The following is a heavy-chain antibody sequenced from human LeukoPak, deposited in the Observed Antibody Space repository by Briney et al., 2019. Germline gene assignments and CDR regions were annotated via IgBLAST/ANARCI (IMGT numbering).Heavy chain of an antibody. Sequence: PSETLSLTCTVSGGSISGSNFYWGWIRQPPGKGLEWIGSIYYSGSTYYNPSLKSRVTISVDTSKNQFSLKLSSVTAADTAVYYCRSTTGTPDFDYWGQGTLVTVSS. D-gene: IGHD1-1*01. V-gene: IGHV4-39*03. CDR3: RSTTGTPDFDY. J-gene: IGHJ4*02. CDR1: GGSISGSNFY. CDR2: IYYSGST.